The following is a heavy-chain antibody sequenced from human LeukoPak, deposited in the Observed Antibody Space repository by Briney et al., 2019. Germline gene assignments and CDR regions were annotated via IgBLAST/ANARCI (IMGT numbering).Heavy chain of an antibody. CDR3: ARDLVLWFGEPLAIDY. CDR2: IWYDGSNK. CDR1: GFTFSSYG. J-gene: IGHJ4*02. Sequence: PGRSLRLSCAASGFTFSSYGMHWGRQAPGKGLEWVAVIWYDGSNKYYADSVKGRFTISRDNSKNTLYLQMNSLRAEDTAVYYCARDLVLWFGEPLAIDYWGQGTLVTVSS. D-gene: IGHD3-10*01. V-gene: IGHV3-33*01.